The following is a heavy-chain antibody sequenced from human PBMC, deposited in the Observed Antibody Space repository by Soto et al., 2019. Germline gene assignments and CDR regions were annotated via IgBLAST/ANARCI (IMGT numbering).Heavy chain of an antibody. V-gene: IGHV1-46*01. CDR1: GYTFTSFY. J-gene: IGHJ4*02. CDR3: ARDEDSGSYYFDY. CDR2: LNPTDGST. Sequence: QVQLVQSGAEVKKPGASLKLSCKASGYTFTSFYMHWVRQAPGQGLEWMGILNPTDGSTTYAQKFKGRVTMTRDTSTNTVYLELRTLTFDDTAVYYCARDEDSGSYYFDYWGQGSLVTVSS. D-gene: IGHD1-26*01.